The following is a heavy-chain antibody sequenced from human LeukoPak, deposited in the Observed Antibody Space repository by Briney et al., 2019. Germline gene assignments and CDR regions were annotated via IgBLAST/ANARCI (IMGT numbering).Heavy chain of an antibody. Sequence: SGPTLVKPTQTLTLTCTFSGFSLSTSGVGVGWIRQPPGKALEWLALIYWNDDKRYSPSLKSRLTITKDTSKNQVVLTMTNMDPGNTATYSCAHSYGSGFIRGVLFDYGGQGTLVTFSS. D-gene: IGHD6-19*01. CDR1: GFSLSTSGVG. CDR3: AHSYGSGFIRGVLFDY. J-gene: IGHJ4*02. CDR2: IYWNDDK. V-gene: IGHV2-5*01.